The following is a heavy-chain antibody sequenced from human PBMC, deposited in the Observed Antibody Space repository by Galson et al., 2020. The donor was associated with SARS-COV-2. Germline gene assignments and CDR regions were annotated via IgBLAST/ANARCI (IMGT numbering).Heavy chain of an antibody. J-gene: IGHJ4*02. Sequence: GGSLRLSCVASGFTFSDSWMNWVRQAPGKGLEWVANINQDGREKYYVDSVKGRFTISRDNAKNSLFLQMNSLRAEDTAVYYCVRSLKGGYDYWGQGALVTVSS. D-gene: IGHD3-16*01. CDR1: GFTFSDSW. V-gene: IGHV3-7*01. CDR3: VRSLKGGYDY. CDR2: INQDGREK.